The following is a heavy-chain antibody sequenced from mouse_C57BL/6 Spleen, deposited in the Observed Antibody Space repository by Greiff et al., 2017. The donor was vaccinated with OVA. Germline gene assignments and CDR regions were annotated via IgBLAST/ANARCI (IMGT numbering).Heavy chain of an antibody. J-gene: IGHJ2*01. CDR2: IDPSDSYT. CDR3: ARGGYQYYFDY. Sequence: QVQLQQPGAELVKPGASVKLSCKASGYTFTSYWMQWVKQRPGQGLEWIGEIDPSDSYTNYNQKFKGKATLTVDTYSSTAYMQLSSLTSEDSAVYYCARGGYQYYFDYWGQGTTLTVSS. CDR1: GYTFTSYW. D-gene: IGHD5-1-1*01. V-gene: IGHV1-50*01.